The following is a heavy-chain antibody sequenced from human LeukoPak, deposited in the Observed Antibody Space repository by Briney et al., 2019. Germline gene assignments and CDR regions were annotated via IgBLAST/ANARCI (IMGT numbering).Heavy chain of an antibody. D-gene: IGHD6-19*01. CDR1: GFTFTSSA. J-gene: IGHJ4*02. V-gene: IGHV1-58*02. Sequence: SVKVSCKASGFTFTSSAMQWVRQARGQRLEWIGWIVVGSGNTNYAQKFQERVTITRDMSTSTAYMELSSLRSEDTAVYYCAADSGIAVAGSLDYWGQGTLVTVSS. CDR2: IVVGSGNT. CDR3: AADSGIAVAGSLDY.